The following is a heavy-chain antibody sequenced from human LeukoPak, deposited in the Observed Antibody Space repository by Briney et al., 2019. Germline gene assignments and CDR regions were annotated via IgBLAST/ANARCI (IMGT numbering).Heavy chain of an antibody. D-gene: IGHD6-19*01. CDR1: GGSISSSSYY. J-gene: IGHJ4*02. Sequence: PSETLSLTCTVSGGSISSSSYYWGWIRQPLGKGLEWIGSIYYSGSTYYNPSLKSRVTISVDTSKNQFSLKLSSVTAADTAVYYCARRRAVAGTKSLYYFDYWGRGTLVTVSS. V-gene: IGHV4-39*01. CDR3: ARRRAVAGTKSLYYFDY. CDR2: IYYSGST.